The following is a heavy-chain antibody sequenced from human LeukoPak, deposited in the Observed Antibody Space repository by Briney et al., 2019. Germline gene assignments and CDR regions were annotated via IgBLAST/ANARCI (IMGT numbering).Heavy chain of an antibody. J-gene: IGHJ4*02. CDR2: ISSSSSYI. CDR3: ARVGAIYCTDGVCPPFDY. V-gene: IGHV3-21*01. Sequence: GGSLRLSCAASGFTFSSYSMNWVRQAPGKGLEWVSSISSSSSYIYYADSVKGRFTISRDNAKNSLYLQMNSLRAEDTAVYYCARVGAIYCTDGVCPPFDYWGQATLVTVSP. CDR1: GFTFSSYS. D-gene: IGHD2-8*01.